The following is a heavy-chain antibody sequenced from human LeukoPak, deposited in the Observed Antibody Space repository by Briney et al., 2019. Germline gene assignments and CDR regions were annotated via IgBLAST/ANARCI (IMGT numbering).Heavy chain of an antibody. J-gene: IGHJ4*02. CDR1: VYTFTGYY. CDR2: INPNSGGT. Sequence: ASVSVSCKASVYTFTGYYMHWVRQAPGQGREWMGWINPNSGGTNYAQKFQGRVTMTRDTSISTAYMELSRLRSDDTAVYYCARGYRSSSWYDYWGQGTLVTVSS. D-gene: IGHD6-13*01. V-gene: IGHV1-2*02. CDR3: ARGYRSSSWYDY.